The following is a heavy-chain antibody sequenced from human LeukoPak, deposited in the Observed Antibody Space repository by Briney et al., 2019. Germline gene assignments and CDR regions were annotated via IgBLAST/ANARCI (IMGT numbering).Heavy chain of an antibody. Sequence: GGSLRLSCAASGFTFSSYAMSWVRQAPGKGLEWVSSFTSSGGRTYYADSVKGRFTISRDNFKNTLYLQMNSLRAEDTAVYYCAKDGAAPGSGGDFFDYWGQGTLVTVSS. CDR1: GFTFSSYA. J-gene: IGHJ4*02. CDR2: FTSSGGRT. D-gene: IGHD3-10*01. V-gene: IGHV3-23*01. CDR3: AKDGAAPGSGGDFFDY.